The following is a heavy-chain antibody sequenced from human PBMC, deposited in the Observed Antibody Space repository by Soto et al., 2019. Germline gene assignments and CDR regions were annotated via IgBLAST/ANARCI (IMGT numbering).Heavy chain of an antibody. J-gene: IGHJ6*02. CDR1: GYIFTGYH. V-gene: IGHV1-2*02. D-gene: IGHD3-9*01. CDR3: ARDARGTRGFDEMDI. CDR2: INPNSGDT. Sequence: ASVKVSCKASGYIFTGYHIHWVRQAPGRGLEWMGWINPNSGDTEYAQNFQGRVTMTRDTSFNLVYMEMSGLMSDDTAVYYCARDARGTRGFDEMDIWGQGTPVTVS.